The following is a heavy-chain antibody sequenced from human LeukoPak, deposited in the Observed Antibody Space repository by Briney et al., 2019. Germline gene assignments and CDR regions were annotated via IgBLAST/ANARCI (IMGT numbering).Heavy chain of an antibody. Sequence: GRSLRLSCAASGFTFSNYGMHWVRQAPGKGLEWVAVISFDGTNKYYADSVKGRFTISRDNSKNTLYLQMNSLRADDTAVYYCAKDTPLCYFDYWGQGTLVTVSS. J-gene: IGHJ4*02. V-gene: IGHV3-30*18. CDR1: GFTFSNYG. D-gene: IGHD3-16*01. CDR2: ISFDGTNK. CDR3: AKDTPLCYFDY.